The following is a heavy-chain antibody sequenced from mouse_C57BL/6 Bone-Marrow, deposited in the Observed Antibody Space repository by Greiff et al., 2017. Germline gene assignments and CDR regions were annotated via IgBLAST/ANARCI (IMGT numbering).Heavy chain of an antibody. CDR2: IDPNSGGT. V-gene: IGHV1-72*01. Sequence: VQLQQSGAELVKPGASVKLSCKASGYTFTSYWMHWVKQRPGRGLEWIGRIDPNSGGTKYNEKFKSKATLTVDKPSSTAYMQLSSLTSEDSAVYYCARGYPSGFYYAMDYWGQGTSVTVSS. CDR1: GYTFTSYW. CDR3: ARGYPSGFYYAMDY. J-gene: IGHJ4*01. D-gene: IGHD5-1-1*01.